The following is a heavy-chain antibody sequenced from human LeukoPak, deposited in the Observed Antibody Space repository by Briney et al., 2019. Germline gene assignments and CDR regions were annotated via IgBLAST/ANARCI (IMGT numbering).Heavy chain of an antibody. CDR3: ARDITVGANPYYLGS. CDR2: ITWNTDTI. Sequence: SLSLSCAASVLTFDDYAMHGVRHGPGRGLEWVSGITWNTDTIGYADSVMGRFTISRDNAKNSLYLQMNSLRAEDTALYYCARDITVGANPYYLGSWGQGTLVTVSS. CDR1: VLTFDDYA. J-gene: IGHJ5*02. V-gene: IGHV3-9*01. D-gene: IGHD1-26*01.